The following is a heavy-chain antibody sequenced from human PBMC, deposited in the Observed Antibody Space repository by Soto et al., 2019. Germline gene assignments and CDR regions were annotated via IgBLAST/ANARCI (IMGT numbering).Heavy chain of an antibody. CDR2: IDPSDSYT. D-gene: IGHD1-1*01. CDR3: ARRARGGETGYYYYGMDV. CDR1: GYSFTSYW. V-gene: IGHV5-10-1*03. J-gene: IGHJ6*02. Sequence: EVQLVQSGAEVKKPGESLRISCKGSGYSFTSYWISWVRQMPGKGLEWMGRIDPSDSYTNYSPSFQGHVTISADKSISTAYLQWSSLKASDTAMYYCARRARGGETGYYYYGMDVWGQGTTVTVSS.